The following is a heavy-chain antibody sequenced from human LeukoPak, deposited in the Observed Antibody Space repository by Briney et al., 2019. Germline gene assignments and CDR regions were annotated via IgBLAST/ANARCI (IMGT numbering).Heavy chain of an antibody. CDR1: GHTFTGYY. CDR3: AKGTGNWNYGLGDY. Sequence: ASVKVSCKASGHTFTGYYMHWVRQAPGQGLEWMGWISAYNGNTNYAQKLQGRVTMTTDTSTSTAYMELRSLRSDDTAVYYCAKGTGNWNYGLGDYWGQGTLVTVSS. CDR2: ISAYNGNT. V-gene: IGHV1-18*04. J-gene: IGHJ4*02. D-gene: IGHD1-7*01.